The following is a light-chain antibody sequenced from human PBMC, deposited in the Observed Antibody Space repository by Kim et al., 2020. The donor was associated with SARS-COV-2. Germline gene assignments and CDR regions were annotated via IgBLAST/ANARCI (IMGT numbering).Light chain of an antibody. J-gene: IGLJ2*01. Sequence: SYELTQPSSVSVSPGQTARITCSGDVLAKKYARWFQKKAGQAPVMVIYKDSERPSGIPERFSGSNSGTTVTLTISGAHVEDEADYYCYSATDNDLVFGGGTQLTVL. CDR2: KDS. CDR1: VLAKKY. V-gene: IGLV3-27*01. CDR3: YSATDNDLV.